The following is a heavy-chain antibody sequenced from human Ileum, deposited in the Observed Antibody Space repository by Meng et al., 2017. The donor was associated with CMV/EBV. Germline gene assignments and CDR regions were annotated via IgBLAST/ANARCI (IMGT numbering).Heavy chain of an antibody. D-gene: IGHD3-10*01. J-gene: IGHJ6*02. CDR3: VREFDFWWVGGVDRGMDV. CDR2: INPGGGSA. V-gene: IGHV1-46*01. Sequence: ASVKVSCKASGYTFTSHYLHWVRQAPGQGPEWMGIINPGGGSAIYARDFQGRITMTRDTSTSTAYMELTSLRSEDTAVYYCVREFDFWWVGGVDRGMDVWGQGTTVTVSS. CDR1: GYTFTSHY.